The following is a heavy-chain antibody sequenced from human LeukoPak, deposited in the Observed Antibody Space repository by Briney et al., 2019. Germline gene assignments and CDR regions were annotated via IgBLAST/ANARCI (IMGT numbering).Heavy chain of an antibody. D-gene: IGHD6-6*01. CDR3: ASNAARRDY. V-gene: IGHV3-33*01. Sequence: PGGSLRLSCAASGFTFSSYGMHWVRQAPGKGLEWVAVIWYDGSNKYYADSVKGRFTISRDNSKNALYLQMNSLRAEDTAVYYCASNAARRDYWGQGTLVTVSS. J-gene: IGHJ4*02. CDR2: IWYDGSNK. CDR1: GFTFSSYG.